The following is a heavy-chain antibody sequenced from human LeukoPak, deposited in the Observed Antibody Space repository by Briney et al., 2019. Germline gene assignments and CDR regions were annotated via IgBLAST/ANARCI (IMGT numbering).Heavy chain of an antibody. J-gene: IGHJ4*02. Sequence: GGSLRLSCAASGFTVSNNYMYWVRQAPGEGLEWVSGIGGSGGRTYYADSVQGRFTISRDNSKNTLYLQMNSLRAEDTAVYYCASRRLPGIAVAGWYYFDYWGQGTLVTVSS. CDR1: GFTVSNNY. D-gene: IGHD6-19*01. V-gene: IGHV3-53*01. CDR2: IGGSGGRT. CDR3: ASRRLPGIAVAGWYYFDY.